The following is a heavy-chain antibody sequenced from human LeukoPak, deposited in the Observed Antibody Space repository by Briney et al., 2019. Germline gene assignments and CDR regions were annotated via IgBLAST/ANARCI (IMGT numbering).Heavy chain of an antibody. J-gene: IGHJ4*02. CDR2: IYHSGTT. CDR1: GGSISRISYY. Sequence: SETLSLTCTVSGGSISRISYYWGWIRQPPGRGLEWVGSIYHSGTTYYNPSLKSRVTISVDTSKNQFSLKLSSVTAADTAVYYCARVLGGDSSDFDYWGQGILVTVSS. CDR3: ARVLGGDSSDFDY. D-gene: IGHD3-22*01. V-gene: IGHV4-39*07.